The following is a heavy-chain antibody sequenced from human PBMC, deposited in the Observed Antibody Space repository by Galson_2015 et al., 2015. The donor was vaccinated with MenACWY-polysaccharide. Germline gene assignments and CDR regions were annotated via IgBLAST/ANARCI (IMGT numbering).Heavy chain of an antibody. J-gene: IGHJ4*01. CDR1: GYIFTSHH. CDR2: INTGTGNT. V-gene: IGHV1-3*04. Sequence: SVKVSCKASGYIFTSHHIHWVRQAPGQGLEWMGWINTGTGNTKYSQNFQGRVTFTSDTSATTAYMELSSLRSEDTAVYYCARVYCCSVGCYRIDHWGHGTLVTVSS. CDR3: ARVYCCSVGCYRIDH. D-gene: IGHD2-15*01.